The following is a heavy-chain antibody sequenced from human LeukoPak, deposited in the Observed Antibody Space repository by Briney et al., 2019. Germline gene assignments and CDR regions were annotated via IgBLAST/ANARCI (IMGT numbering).Heavy chain of an antibody. J-gene: IGHJ4*02. CDR3: AKRRVGAYLDY. CDR1: GFTVSSNY. Sequence: RPGGSLRLSCAASGFTVSSNYMSWVRQAPGKGLEWVSAISGSGGSTYYADSVKGRFTISRDNSKNTLYLQMNSLRAEDTAVYYCAKRRVGAYLDYWGQGTLVTVSS. V-gene: IGHV3-23*01. CDR2: ISGSGGST. D-gene: IGHD1-26*01.